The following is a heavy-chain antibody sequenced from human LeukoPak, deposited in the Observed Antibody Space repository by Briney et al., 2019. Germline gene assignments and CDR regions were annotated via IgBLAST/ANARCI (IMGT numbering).Heavy chain of an antibody. CDR3: AKVSVKGTIRAPLDY. CDR1: GFTFSSYA. Sequence: PGGSLRLSCAASGFTFSSYAMSWVRQAPGKGLEWVSAISGSGGSTYYADSVKGRLTISRDNSKNTLYLQMNSLRAEDTAVYYCAKVSVKGTIRAPLDYWGQGTLVTGSS. D-gene: IGHD3-10*01. J-gene: IGHJ4*02. V-gene: IGHV3-23*01. CDR2: ISGSGGST.